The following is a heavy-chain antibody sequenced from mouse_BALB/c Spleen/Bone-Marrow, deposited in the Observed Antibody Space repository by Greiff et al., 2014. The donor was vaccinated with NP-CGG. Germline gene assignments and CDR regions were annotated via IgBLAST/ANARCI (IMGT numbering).Heavy chain of an antibody. D-gene: IGHD2-10*02. J-gene: IGHJ1*01. CDR3: ARSYGNWHFDV. CDR2: IYPYNGGT. CDR1: GYTFTDYN. V-gene: IGHV1S29*02. Sequence: VQLQQSGPELVKPGASVKISCKASGYTFTDYNMHWVKQSHGKSLEWIGYIYPYNGGTGYNQKFKSKATLTVDNSSSTAYMELRSLTSEDSAVYYCARSYGNWHFDVWGAGTTVTVSS.